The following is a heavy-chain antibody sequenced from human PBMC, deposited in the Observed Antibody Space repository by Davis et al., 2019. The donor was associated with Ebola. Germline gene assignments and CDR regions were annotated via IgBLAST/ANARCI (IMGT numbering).Heavy chain of an antibody. V-gene: IGHV4-59*01. CDR3: ARATYCSGGSCYGGIGAFDI. J-gene: IGHJ3*02. CDR1: GGSISSYY. Sequence: PSETLSLTCTVSGGSISSYYWSWIRQPPGKGLEWIGYIYYSGSTNYNPSLKSRVTISVDTSKNQFSLKLSSVTAADTAVYYCARATYCSGGSCYGGIGAFDIWGQGTMVTVSS. CDR2: IYYSGST. D-gene: IGHD2-15*01.